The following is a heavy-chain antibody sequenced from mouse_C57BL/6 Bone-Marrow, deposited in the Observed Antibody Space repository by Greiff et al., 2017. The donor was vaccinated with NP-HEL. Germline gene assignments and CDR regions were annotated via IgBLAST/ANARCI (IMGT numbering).Heavy chain of an antibody. CDR3: ARGSYDYGAY. Sequence: QVQLQQPGAELVRPGTSVKLSCKASGYTFTSYWMHWVKQRPGQGLEWIGVIDPSDSYTNYNQKFKGKATLTVDTSSSTAYMQLSSLTSEDSAVYYCARGSYDYGAYWGQGTLVTVSA. V-gene: IGHV1-59*01. D-gene: IGHD2-4*01. CDR2: IDPSDSYT. J-gene: IGHJ3*01. CDR1: GYTFTSYW.